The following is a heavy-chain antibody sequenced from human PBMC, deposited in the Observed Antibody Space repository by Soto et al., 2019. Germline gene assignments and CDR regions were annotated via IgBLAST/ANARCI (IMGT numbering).Heavy chain of an antibody. D-gene: IGHD2-2*01. CDR3: ARDHCISSSCYLHY. J-gene: IGHJ4*02. CDR2: ISSNNDNT. CDR1: GYTFTSYG. Sequence: ASVKVSCKASGYTFTSYGISWVRQAPGQGLEWMGWISSNNDNTHYAQKLQGRVTMTTDTSTSTVYMELRSLRSDDTAVYYCARDHCISSSCYLHYWGQGTLVTVS. V-gene: IGHV1-18*01.